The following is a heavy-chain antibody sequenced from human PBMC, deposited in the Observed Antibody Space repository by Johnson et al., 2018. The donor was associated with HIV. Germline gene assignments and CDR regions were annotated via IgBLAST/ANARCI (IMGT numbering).Heavy chain of an antibody. CDR1: GFTFSSYA. CDR2: ISYDGSNK. CDR3: ARTRAGAFDI. Sequence: QVQVVESGGGVVQPGRSLRLSCAASGFTFSSYAMHWVRQAPGKGLEWVAVISYDGSNKYYADSVKGRFTISRDNSKNTLYLQMNSLRAEDTAVYYCARTRAGAFDIWGQGTMVTVS. V-gene: IGHV3-30*14. J-gene: IGHJ3*02. D-gene: IGHD6-19*01.